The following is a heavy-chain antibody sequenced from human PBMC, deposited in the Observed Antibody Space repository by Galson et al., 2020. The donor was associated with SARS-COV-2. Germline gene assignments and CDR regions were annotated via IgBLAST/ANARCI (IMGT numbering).Heavy chain of an antibody. D-gene: IGHD1-26*01. CDR3: AACIVGATKREYYYYYGMDV. CDR1: GFTFSSYG. CDR2: ISYDGSNK. J-gene: IGHJ6*02. V-gene: IGHV3-30*03. Sequence: SCAASGFTFSSYGMHWVRQAPGKGLEWVAVISYDGSNKYYADPVKGRFTISRDNSKNTLYLQMNSLRAEDTAVYYCAACIVGATKREYYYYYGMDVWGQGTTVTVSS.